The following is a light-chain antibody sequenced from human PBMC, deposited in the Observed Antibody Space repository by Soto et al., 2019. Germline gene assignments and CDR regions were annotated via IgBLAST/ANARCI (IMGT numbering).Light chain of an antibody. J-gene: IGKJ1*01. CDR2: GAS. V-gene: IGKV1-39*01. CDR1: QTISSW. CDR3: QRSYGGPPWT. Sequence: SVGDRITMTCRYSQTISSWLAWYQQKPGKAPKLLIYGASTLQGGVPSWFSGSGSGRDFSLAIGFLLPEYFATYDCQRSYGGPPWTFGEGTKVDIK.